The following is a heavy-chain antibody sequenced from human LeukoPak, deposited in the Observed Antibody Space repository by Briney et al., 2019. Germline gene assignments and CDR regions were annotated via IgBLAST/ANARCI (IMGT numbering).Heavy chain of an antibody. V-gene: IGHV3-48*01. D-gene: IGHD6-6*01. Sequence: GGSLRLSCAASGFTFSNYGMNWVRQAPGKGLEWVSYISSGSGTIQYADPVKGRFTISRDRARSSLYLQVNSLRAEDTAVYYCARGGSARPDYWGQGTLVTVSS. J-gene: IGHJ4*02. CDR2: ISSGSGTI. CDR1: GFTFSNYG. CDR3: ARGGSARPDY.